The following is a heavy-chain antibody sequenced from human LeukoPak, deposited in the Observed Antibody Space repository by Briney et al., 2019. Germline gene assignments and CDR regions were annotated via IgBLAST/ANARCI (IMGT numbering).Heavy chain of an antibody. CDR3: AREAYDFWSGYYIGSSDYYYYYGMDV. Sequence: GASVKVSCKASGYTFTSYGISWVRQAPGQGLEWMGWISAHNGNTNYAQKLQGRITMTTDTSTSTAYMELRSLRSDDTAVYYCAREAYDFWSGYYIGSSDYYYYYGMDVWGQGTTVTVSS. CDR1: GYTFTSYG. J-gene: IGHJ6*02. V-gene: IGHV1-18*01. D-gene: IGHD3-3*01. CDR2: ISAHNGNT.